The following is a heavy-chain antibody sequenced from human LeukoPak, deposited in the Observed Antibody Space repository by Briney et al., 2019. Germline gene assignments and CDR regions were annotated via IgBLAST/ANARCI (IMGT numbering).Heavy chain of an antibody. CDR2: INPSGGST. J-gene: IGHJ3*02. Sequence: ASVKVSCKASGYTFTSYYMHWVRQAPGQGLEWMGIINPSGGSTSYAQEFQGRVTMTRDTSTSTVYMELSSLRSEDTAVYYCARPAEHDAFDIWGQGTMVTVSS. CDR3: ARPAEHDAFDI. CDR1: GYTFTSYY. V-gene: IGHV1-46*01.